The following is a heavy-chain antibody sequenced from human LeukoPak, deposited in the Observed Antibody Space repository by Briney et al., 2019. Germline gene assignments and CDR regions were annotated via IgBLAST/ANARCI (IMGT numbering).Heavy chain of an antibody. D-gene: IGHD5-24*01. V-gene: IGHV4-30-2*01. CDR3: ARDGDGFFDY. Sequence: PSETLSLTCAVSGGSISSGGYSWSWIRQPPGKGLEWIGYIYHSGSTYYNPSLKSRVTISVDRSKNQFSLKLSSVTAADTAVYYCARDGDGFFDYWGQGTLVTVSS. CDR1: GGSISSGGYS. CDR2: IYHSGST. J-gene: IGHJ4*02.